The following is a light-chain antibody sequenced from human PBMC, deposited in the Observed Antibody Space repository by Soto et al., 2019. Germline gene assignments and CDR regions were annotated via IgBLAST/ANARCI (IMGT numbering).Light chain of an antibody. Sequence: EVVLTQSPVTLSLSPVERATLSCRASQSFRGLLAWYQQKPGQAPRLLIYDAYNRATGIPPRFSGSGSGTDFTLTISSLEPEDSAVHYCQQRHMWPITFGQATRLEIK. V-gene: IGKV3-11*01. CDR1: QSFRGL. J-gene: IGKJ5*01. CDR3: QQRHMWPIT. CDR2: DAY.